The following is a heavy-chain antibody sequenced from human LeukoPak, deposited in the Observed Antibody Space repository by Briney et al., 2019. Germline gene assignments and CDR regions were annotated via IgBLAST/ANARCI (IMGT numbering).Heavy chain of an antibody. CDR1: GFTFSSFS. CDR3: ARVIGSYGDSAY. D-gene: IGHD3-16*01. Sequence: GGSLRLSCAASGFTFSSFSMNWVRQAPGKGLEWPSYISSTSSAIYYADSLKGRFTISRDNAKNSLYLQMDSLRAEDTAVYYCARVIGSYGDSAYWGQGTLVTVSS. CDR2: ISSTSSAI. J-gene: IGHJ4*02. V-gene: IGHV3-48*04.